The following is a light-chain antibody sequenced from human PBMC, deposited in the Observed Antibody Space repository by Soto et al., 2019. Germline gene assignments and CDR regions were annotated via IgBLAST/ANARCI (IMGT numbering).Light chain of an antibody. CDR3: QQAYITPYT. V-gene: IGKV1-39*01. CDR2: GAS. J-gene: IGKJ2*01. Sequence: DIQMTQSASSLSASVGDRVTITCQASQVISNYLNWYQQKPGDAPRLLISGASDLENGVPSRFSGSGSGADFTLTISSLRPEDFATYYCQQAYITPYTFGQGTKLEI. CDR1: QVISNY.